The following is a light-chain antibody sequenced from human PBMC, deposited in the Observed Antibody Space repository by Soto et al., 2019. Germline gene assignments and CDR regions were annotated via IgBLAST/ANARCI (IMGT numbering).Light chain of an antibody. V-gene: IGKV4-1*01. CDR2: WAS. Sequence: DIVMTQSPDSLAVSLGERATINCKSSQSVLYSSNKKNYLAWYQQKSGQSPKVHIYWASTRESVVPDRFSGSGSGTDFTLTISSLQAEDAAVYYCQQSYSTPRTFGQGTNVEIK. CDR3: QQSYSTPRT. CDR1: QSVLYSSNKKNY. J-gene: IGKJ1*01.